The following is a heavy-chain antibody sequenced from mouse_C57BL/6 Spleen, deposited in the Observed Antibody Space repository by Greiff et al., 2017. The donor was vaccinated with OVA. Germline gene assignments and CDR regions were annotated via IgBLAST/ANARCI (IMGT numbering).Heavy chain of an antibody. D-gene: IGHD1-1*01. CDR3: ARDNTVVAFDD. V-gene: IGHV1-39*01. Sequence: VQLQQSGPELVKPGASVKISCKASGYSFTDSNMNWVKQSTGTSLEWIGPINPNYGTTSYNEKFKGKATLTVDKSSSTAYIQLSSLTSEDSAVYYCARDNTVVAFDDWVKGTTLTVSS. CDR1: GYSFTDSN. CDR2: INPNYGTT. J-gene: IGHJ2*01.